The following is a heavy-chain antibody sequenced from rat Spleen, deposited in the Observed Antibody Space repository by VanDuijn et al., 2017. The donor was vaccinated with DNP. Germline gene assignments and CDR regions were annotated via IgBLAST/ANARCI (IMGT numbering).Heavy chain of an antibody. V-gene: IGHV4-2*01. J-gene: IGHJ3*01. Sequence: EVKLVESGGGLVQPGRSLKLSCAASGFNFNDCWLGWVRQAPGKGLEWIGEINKDSSTTNSSPSLRERFTISRDNAQNSLYLQMTNLGSEDTAIYYCVTRGTGSDNWFAYWGQGTLVTVSS. CDR2: INKDSSTT. D-gene: IGHD5-1*01. CDR3: VTRGTGSDNWFAY. CDR1: GFNFNDCW.